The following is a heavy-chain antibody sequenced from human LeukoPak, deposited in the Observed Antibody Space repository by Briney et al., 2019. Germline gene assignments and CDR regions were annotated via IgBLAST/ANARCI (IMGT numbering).Heavy chain of an antibody. CDR2: IWYDGSNK. CDR1: GFTLGSYS. CDR3: ARSPRSYARALDY. J-gene: IGHJ4*02. Sequence: PGGSLRLSCAASGFTLGSYSMNWVRQAPGKGLEWVAVIWYDGSNKYYADSVKGRFTISRDNSKNTLYLQMNSLRAEDTAVYYCARSPRSYARALDYWGQGTLVTVSS. V-gene: IGHV3-33*08. D-gene: IGHD2-2*01.